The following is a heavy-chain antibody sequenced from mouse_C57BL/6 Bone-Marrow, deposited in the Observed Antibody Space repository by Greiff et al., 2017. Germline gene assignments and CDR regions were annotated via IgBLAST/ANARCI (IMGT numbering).Heavy chain of an antibody. D-gene: IGHD2-1*01. J-gene: IGHJ2*01. CDR1: GYTFTNYW. Sequence: QVQLQQSGAELVRPGTSVKMSCKASGYTFTNYWIGWAKQRPGHGLEWIGDIYPGGGYTNYNEKFKGKATLTADNSSSTAYMQFSSLTSEDSAIYYCARKEGKGYCDDWGQGTTLTVSS. CDR3: ARKEGKGYCDD. CDR2: IYPGGGYT. V-gene: IGHV1-63*01.